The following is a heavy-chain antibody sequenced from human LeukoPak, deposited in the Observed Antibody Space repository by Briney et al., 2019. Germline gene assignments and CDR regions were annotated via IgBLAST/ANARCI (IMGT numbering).Heavy chain of an antibody. Sequence: GGSLRLSCAASGFTFSTYWMHWVRQAPGKGLVWVSRIKSDGSGTSYADSVKGRFTISRDNAKNSLYLQMNSLRAEDTAVYYCAVSAEDSSGYWKVKTAGGGAPFDYWGQGTLVTVSS. V-gene: IGHV3-74*01. CDR1: GFTFSTYW. D-gene: IGHD3-22*01. J-gene: IGHJ4*02. CDR2: IKSDGSGT. CDR3: AVSAEDSSGYWKVKTAGGGAPFDY.